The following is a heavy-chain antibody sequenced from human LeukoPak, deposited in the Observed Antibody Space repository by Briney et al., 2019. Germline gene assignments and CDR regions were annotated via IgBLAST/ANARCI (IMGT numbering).Heavy chain of an antibody. Sequence: ASVKVSCKASGGTFSSYAISWVRQAPGQGLEWMGIINPSGGSTSYAQKFQGRVTMTRDMSTSTVYMELSSLRSEDTAVYYCARGGSPSSLDYWGQGTLVTVSS. CDR2: INPSGGST. CDR1: GGTFSSYA. CDR3: ARGGSPSSLDY. V-gene: IGHV1-46*01. J-gene: IGHJ4*02. D-gene: IGHD3-10*01.